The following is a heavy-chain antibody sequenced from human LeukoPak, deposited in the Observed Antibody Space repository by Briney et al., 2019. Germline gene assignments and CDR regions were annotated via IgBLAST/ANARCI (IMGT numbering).Heavy chain of an antibody. V-gene: IGHV1-2*02. CDR2: INPNSGGT. CDR1: GYTFTGYY. D-gene: IGHD3-10*01. Sequence: ASVKVSCKASGYTFTGYYMHWVRQAPGQGLEWMGWINPNSGGTNYAQKFQGRVTMTRDTSISTAYMELSRLRSDDMAVYYCARRLWFGELSWFDPWGQGTLVTVSS. J-gene: IGHJ5*02. CDR3: ARRLWFGELSWFDP.